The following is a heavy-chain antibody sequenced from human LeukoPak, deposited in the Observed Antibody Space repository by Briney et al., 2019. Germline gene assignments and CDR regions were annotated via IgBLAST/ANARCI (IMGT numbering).Heavy chain of an antibody. CDR3: ARLGRVVAAGPYYYYYYGMDV. D-gene: IGHD6-25*01. CDR1: GGSISSGGYC. V-gene: IGHV4-31*11. Sequence: SETLSLTCAVYGGSISSGGYCWSWIRQHPGKGLEWIGYIYYSGSTNYNPSLKSRVTISVDTSKNQFSLKLSSVTAADTAVYYCARLGRVVAAGPYYYYYYGMDVWGQGTTVTVSS. J-gene: IGHJ6*02. CDR2: IYYSGST.